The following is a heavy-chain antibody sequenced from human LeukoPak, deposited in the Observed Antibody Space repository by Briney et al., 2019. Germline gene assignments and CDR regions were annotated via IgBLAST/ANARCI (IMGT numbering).Heavy chain of an antibody. D-gene: IGHD2-21*02. CDR1: GGSISSYY. J-gene: IGHJ4*02. CDR2: IYYSGST. CDR3: ARWAGVTAFDY. V-gene: IGHV4-59*01. Sequence: SETLSLTCTVSGGSISSYYWSWIRQPPGKGLEWIGYIYYSGSTNYNPSLKSRVTISVDTSKNQFSLKLSSVTAADTAVYYCARWAGVTAFDYWGQGTLVTVSS.